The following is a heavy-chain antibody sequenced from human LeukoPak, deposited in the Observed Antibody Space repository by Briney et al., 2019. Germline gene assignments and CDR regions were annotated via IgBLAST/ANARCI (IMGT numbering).Heavy chain of an antibody. J-gene: IGHJ6*02. V-gene: IGHV3-74*01. CDR3: ARWDYYYYYGMDV. CDR1: GFTFSSYW. CDR2: INSDGSST. D-gene: IGHD3-16*01. Sequence: HSGGSLRLSCAASGFTFSSYWMHWVHQAPGKGLVWVSRINSDGSSTSYADSVKGRFTISRDNAKNTLYLQMNSLRAEDTAVYYCARWDYYYYYGMDVWGQGTTVTVSS.